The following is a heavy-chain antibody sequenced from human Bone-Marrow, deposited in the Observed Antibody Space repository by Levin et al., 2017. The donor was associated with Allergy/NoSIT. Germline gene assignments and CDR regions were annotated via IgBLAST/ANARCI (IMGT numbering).Heavy chain of an antibody. V-gene: IGHV3-23*01. CDR3: AKGITIFGVVIPRFDY. CDR2: ISGSGGST. D-gene: IGHD3-3*01. Sequence: GGSLRLSCAASGFTFSSYAMSWVRQAPGKGLEWVSAISGSGGSTYYADSVKGRFTISRDNSKNTLYLQMNSLRAEDTAVYYCAKGITIFGVVIPRFDYWGQGTLVTVSS. J-gene: IGHJ4*02. CDR1: GFTFSSYA.